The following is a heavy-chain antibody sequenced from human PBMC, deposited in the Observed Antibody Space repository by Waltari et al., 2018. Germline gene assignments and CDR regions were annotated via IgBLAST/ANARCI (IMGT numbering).Heavy chain of an antibody. CDR1: GFTFSSYS. CDR2: ISSSSNYI. V-gene: IGHV3-21*01. Sequence: EVQLVESGGGLVKPGGSLRLSCAASGFTFSSYSMNWVRQAPGKGLEWVLAISSSSNYIYYAYSVKGRYTIARDNAKNALYLQMNSRRAEDTAVYYWARASVDDYDSSGYIVYYYYMDVWGKGTTVTVSS. J-gene: IGHJ6*03. CDR3: ARASVDDYDSSGYIVYYYYMDV. D-gene: IGHD3-22*01.